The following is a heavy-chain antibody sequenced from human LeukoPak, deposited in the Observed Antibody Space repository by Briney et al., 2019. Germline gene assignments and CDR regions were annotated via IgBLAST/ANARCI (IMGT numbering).Heavy chain of an antibody. D-gene: IGHD5-12*01. CDR2: IYYSGTT. V-gene: IGHV4-39*01. J-gene: IGHJ4*02. Sequence: SETLSLTCTVSGVSISSSGYYWGWIRQPPGKGLGWIGSIYYSGTTYYNPSLKSRVAISVDTSKNQFSLKLSSVTAADTAVYYCARRVGYEYFDYWGQGALVTVSS. CDR1: GVSISSSGYY. CDR3: ARRVGYEYFDY.